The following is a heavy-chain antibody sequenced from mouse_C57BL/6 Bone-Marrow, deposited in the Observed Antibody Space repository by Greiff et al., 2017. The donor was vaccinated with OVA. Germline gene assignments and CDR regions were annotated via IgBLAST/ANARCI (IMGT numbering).Heavy chain of an antibody. Sequence: VQLQQSGAELVRPGASVKLSCKASGYTFTDYYINWVKQRPGQGLEWIARIYPGSGNTYYNEKFKGKATLTAEKSSSTAYMQLSSLTSEDSAVYFCARSPYGSSYDAYWGQGTLVTVSA. CDR1: GYTFTDYY. CDR3: ARSPYGSSYDAY. J-gene: IGHJ3*01. V-gene: IGHV1-76*01. D-gene: IGHD1-1*01. CDR2: IYPGSGNT.